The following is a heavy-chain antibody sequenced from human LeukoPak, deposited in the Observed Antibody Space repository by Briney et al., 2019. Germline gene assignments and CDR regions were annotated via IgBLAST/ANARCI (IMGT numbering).Heavy chain of an antibody. CDR3: ARGYSSSPNSFDY. D-gene: IGHD6-13*01. Sequence: GGSLRLSCAASGFTFSSYSMNWVRQAPGKGLEWVSSITSISSYIYYADSVKGRFTISRDNAKDSLYLQMNSLRAEDTAVYYCARGYSSSPNSFDYWAREPWSPSPQ. V-gene: IGHV3-21*01. CDR1: GFTFSSYS. J-gene: IGHJ4*02. CDR2: ITSISSYI.